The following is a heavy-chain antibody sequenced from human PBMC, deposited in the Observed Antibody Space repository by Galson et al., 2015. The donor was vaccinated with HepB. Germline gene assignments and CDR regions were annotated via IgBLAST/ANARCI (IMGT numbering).Heavy chain of an antibody. CDR1: GFTFGDYA. CDR2: IRSKAYGGTT. D-gene: IGHD6-13*01. J-gene: IGHJ6*03. CDR3: TRGPGIAAAGAQDYYYYMDV. Sequence: SLRLSCAASGFTFGDYAMSWFRQAPGKGLEWVGFIRSKAYGGTTEYAASVKGRFTISRDDSKSIAYLQMNSLKTEDTAVYYCTRGPGIAAAGAQDYYYYMDVWGKGTTVTVSS. V-gene: IGHV3-49*03.